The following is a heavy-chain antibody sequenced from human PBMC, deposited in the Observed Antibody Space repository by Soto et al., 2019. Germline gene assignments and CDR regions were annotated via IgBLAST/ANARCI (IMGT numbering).Heavy chain of an antibody. D-gene: IGHD4-17*01. Sequence: ESGGGLVKPGGSLRLSCAASGFTFSSYSMNWVRQAPGKGLEWASSISSSSSYIYYADSVKGRFTISRDNAKNSLYLQMNSLRAEDTAVYYCARDHTTGFDYWGQGTLVTVSS. CDR1: GFTFSSYS. V-gene: IGHV3-21*01. J-gene: IGHJ4*02. CDR2: ISSSSSYI. CDR3: ARDHTTGFDY.